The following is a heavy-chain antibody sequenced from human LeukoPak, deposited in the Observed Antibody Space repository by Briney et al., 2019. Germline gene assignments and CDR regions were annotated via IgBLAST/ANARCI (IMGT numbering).Heavy chain of an antibody. V-gene: IGHV3-33*08. CDR2: IWYDGSNK. D-gene: IGHD3-3*01. CDR3: ARAARYYDFWSGYLAY. J-gene: IGHJ4*02. CDR1: GFTFSSYS. Sequence: GGSLRLSCAASGFTFSSYSMNWVRQAPGKGLEWVAVIWYDGSNKYYADSVKGRFTISRDNSKNTLYLQMNSLRAEDTAVYYCARAARYYDFWSGYLAYWGQGTLVTVSS.